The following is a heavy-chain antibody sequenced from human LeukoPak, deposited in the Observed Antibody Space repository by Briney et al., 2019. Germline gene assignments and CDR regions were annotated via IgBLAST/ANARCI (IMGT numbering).Heavy chain of an antibody. V-gene: IGHV3-7*03. CDR2: IKQDGSEK. D-gene: IGHD1-26*01. CDR1: GFTFSSYW. Sequence: GGSLRLSCAASGFTFSSYWMRWVRQAPGKGLEWVANIKQDGSEKNYVDSVKGRFTISRDNAKNSLYLQMNSLRADDTAVYYCVKDSPPRYSGSPPAYWGQGTLVTVSS. CDR3: VKDSPPRYSGSPPAY. J-gene: IGHJ4*02.